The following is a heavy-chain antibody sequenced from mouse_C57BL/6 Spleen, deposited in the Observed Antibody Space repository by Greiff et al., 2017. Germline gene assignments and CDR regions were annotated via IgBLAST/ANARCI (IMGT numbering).Heavy chain of an antibody. D-gene: IGHD2-4*01. CDR1: GYTFTSYW. Sequence: QVQLQQSGAELVRPGSSVKLSCKASGYTFTSYWMHWVKQRPIQGLEWIGNIDPSDSETHYNQKFKDKATLTVDKSSSTAYMQLSSLTSEDSAVYYCARSTMIKGYFDVWGTGTTVTVSS. V-gene: IGHV1-52*01. CDR2: IDPSDSET. CDR3: ARSTMIKGYFDV. J-gene: IGHJ1*03.